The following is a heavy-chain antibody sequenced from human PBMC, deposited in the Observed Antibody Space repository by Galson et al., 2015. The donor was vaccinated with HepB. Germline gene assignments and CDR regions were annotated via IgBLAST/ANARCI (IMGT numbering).Heavy chain of an antibody. Sequence: SLRLSCAASGFNFSSYGMTWVRQAPGKGLEWVSHISGSGGSTFYADSVKARFTISRDNFKNTLYLQMNSLRAEDTAVYYCAKRIGAAGTGAFDIWGQRTMVTVSS. CDR1: GFNFSSYG. J-gene: IGHJ3*02. CDR2: ISGSGGST. CDR3: AKRIGAAGTGAFDI. V-gene: IGHV3-23*01. D-gene: IGHD6-13*01.